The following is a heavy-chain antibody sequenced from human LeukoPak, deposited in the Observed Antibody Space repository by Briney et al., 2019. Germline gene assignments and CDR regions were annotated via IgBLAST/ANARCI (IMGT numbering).Heavy chain of an antibody. Sequence: GGSLRLSCAASGFTFSSYSMNWVRQAPGKGLEWVSSISSSGTYVYYADSVKGRSTISRDNAKNSLSLQMNSLRADDPAVYYCARASSKQLAGYLPDGFDIWGQGTMVTVSS. V-gene: IGHV3-21*01. CDR3: ARASSKQLAGYLPDGFDI. J-gene: IGHJ3*02. CDR1: GFTFSSYS. D-gene: IGHD3-9*01. CDR2: ISSSGTYV.